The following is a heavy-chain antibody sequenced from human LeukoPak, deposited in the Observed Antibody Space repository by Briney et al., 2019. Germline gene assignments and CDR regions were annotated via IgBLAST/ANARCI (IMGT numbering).Heavy chain of an antibody. V-gene: IGHV1-2*02. CDR3: ARDLYCSSTSCYKDWFDP. CDR2: INPNSGGT. J-gene: IGHJ5*02. CDR1: GYTFTGYY. Sequence: ASVKVSCKASGYTFTGYYMHWVRQAPGQGLEWMGWINPNSGGTNYAQKFQGRVTMTRDTSISTAYMELSRLRSDDTAVYYCARDLYCSSTSCYKDWFDPRGQGTLVTVSS. D-gene: IGHD2-2*02.